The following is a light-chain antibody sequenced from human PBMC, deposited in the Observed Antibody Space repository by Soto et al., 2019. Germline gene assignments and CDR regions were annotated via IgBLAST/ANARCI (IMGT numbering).Light chain of an antibody. V-gene: IGKV1-5*03. CDR3: QHYNNYPYT. Sequence: DIQMTQSPSTLSAAVGDGVTFTCRASQSVSSWLAWYQQKPGKAPKLLIYKASTLASGVPSRFSGSGSGTEFTLTISSLQPDDFATYYYQHYNNYPYTFGQGTKLEIK. CDR1: QSVSSW. J-gene: IGKJ2*01. CDR2: KAS.